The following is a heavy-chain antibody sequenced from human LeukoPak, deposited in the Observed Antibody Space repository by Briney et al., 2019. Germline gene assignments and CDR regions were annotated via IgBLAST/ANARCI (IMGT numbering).Heavy chain of an antibody. D-gene: IGHD4-17*01. CDR2: IYYSGST. Sequence: TSETLSLTCTVHGGSISNYYWSWIRQPPGKGLEWIGEIYYSGSTNYNPSLKSRVTISVDTSKNQFSLKLSSVTAADTAVYYCARDGGCGDSNWYFDGWGRGSLVTVPS. CDR1: GGSISNYY. CDR3: ARDGGCGDSNWYFDG. V-gene: IGHV4-59*12. J-gene: IGHJ2*01.